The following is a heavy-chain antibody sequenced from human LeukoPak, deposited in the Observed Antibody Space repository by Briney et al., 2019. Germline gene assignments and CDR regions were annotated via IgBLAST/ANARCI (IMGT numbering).Heavy chain of an antibody. V-gene: IGHV1-2*02. CDR2: INPNSGGT. D-gene: IGHD4-23*01. CDR3: AREDYGGNAFDY. Sequence: ASVKVSCKASGYTFTGYYMHWVRQAPGQGLEWMGWINPNSGGTTYAQKFQGRVTMTRDTSISTAYMELSRLRSDDTAVYYCAREDYGGNAFDYWGQGTLVTVSS. J-gene: IGHJ4*02. CDR1: GYTFTGYY.